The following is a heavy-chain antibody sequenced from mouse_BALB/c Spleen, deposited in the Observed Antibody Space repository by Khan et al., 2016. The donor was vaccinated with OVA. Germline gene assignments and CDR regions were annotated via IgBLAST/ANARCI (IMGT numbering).Heavy chain of an antibody. Sequence: EVQRVESGPGLVKPSQSLSLTCTVTGYAITSDYAWNWIRQFPGNKLEWMGYIKYSGSTSYNPSLKSRISITRDTSKNQFFLQLKSVTSEDTATYYWARSGTISTVVVTDFDFWGQGTTLTVSS. J-gene: IGHJ2*01. CDR3: ARSGTISTVVVTDFDF. CDR2: IKYSGST. D-gene: IGHD1-1*01. CDR1: GYAITSDYA. V-gene: IGHV3-2*02.